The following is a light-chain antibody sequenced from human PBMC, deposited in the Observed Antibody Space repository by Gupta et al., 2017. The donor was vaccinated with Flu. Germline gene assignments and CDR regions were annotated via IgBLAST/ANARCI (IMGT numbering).Light chain of an antibody. CDR2: KAS. CDR3: QQYNSSPIT. V-gene: IGKV1-5*03. CDR1: QSISSW. Sequence: DIQTTQPPSTLSASVGDRVTITSRASQSISSWLAWYQQKPGKAPKLLIYKASSLESGVPSRFSGSESGTEFTLSISSLQPDDFATYYCQQYNSSPITFGQGTLLEIK. J-gene: IGKJ5*01.